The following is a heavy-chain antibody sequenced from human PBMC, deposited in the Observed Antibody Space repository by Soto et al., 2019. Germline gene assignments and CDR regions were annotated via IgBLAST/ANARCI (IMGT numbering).Heavy chain of an antibody. CDR1: SVTSSSRSYY. CDR2: IYYSGST. Sequence: SETLSLTGTVSSVTSSSRSYYWGWIRQPPGKGLEWIGTIYYSGSTFYTPSLQSRVTISADMSRNQFSLRLNSVTAADTAVYYCARMGVVIRPIFNYWGQGTLVTVS. CDR3: ARMGVVIRPIFNY. D-gene: IGHD3-3*01. V-gene: IGHV4-39*01. J-gene: IGHJ4*02.